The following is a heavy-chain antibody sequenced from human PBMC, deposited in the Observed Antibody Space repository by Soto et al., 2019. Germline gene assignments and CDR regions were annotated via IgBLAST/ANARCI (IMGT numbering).Heavy chain of an antibody. Sequence: WESLRLSCADSGFTFSHYAMRWVRQVPGKGLEWVSAISGSGATTYYADSVKGRFTISRDNSKNTLFLEMNSLRAEDRAVYYCAKDRGYSYGFSYFDYWGQGT. CDR3: AKDRGYSYGFSYFDY. D-gene: IGHD5-18*01. CDR1: GFTFSHYA. V-gene: IGHV3-23*01. J-gene: IGHJ4*02. CDR2: ISGSGATT.